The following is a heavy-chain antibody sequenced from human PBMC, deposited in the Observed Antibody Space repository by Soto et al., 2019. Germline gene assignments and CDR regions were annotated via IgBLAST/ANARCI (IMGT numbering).Heavy chain of an antibody. V-gene: IGHV1-3*01. D-gene: IGHD3-9*01. CDR3: VTSDWAW. CDR1: GYTFTNYG. J-gene: IGHJ4*02. CDR2: IHAGNGDT. Sequence: ASVKVSCKASGYTFTNYGIHWVRQAPGQGLEWLGWIHAGNGDTRYSPKFQGRVTITRDTSASTAYMELRSLTSRYTAIFYCVTSDWAWWGQGTQVTFSS.